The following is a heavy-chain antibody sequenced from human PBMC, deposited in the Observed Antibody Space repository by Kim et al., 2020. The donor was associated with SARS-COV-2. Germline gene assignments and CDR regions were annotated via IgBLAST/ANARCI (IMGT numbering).Heavy chain of an antibody. V-gene: IGHV3-23*01. CDR3: ARDGVRATSFRYFDC. J-gene: IGHJ4*02. D-gene: IGHD1-26*01. Sequence: ADSVRGGLTISRDNSKNTVFMQMNSLRAEETAIYYCARDGVRATSFRYFDCWGQGTLVTVSS.